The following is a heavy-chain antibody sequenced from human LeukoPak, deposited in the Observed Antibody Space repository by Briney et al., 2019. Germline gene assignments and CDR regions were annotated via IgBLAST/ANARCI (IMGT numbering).Heavy chain of an antibody. J-gene: IGHJ4*02. CDR3: ATHLWLTGDFDY. V-gene: IGHV4-39*07. CDR1: GGSISTSNYY. CDR2: IFYSGST. Sequence: SSETLSLTCTVSGGSISTSNYYWGWIRQPPGKGLEWIGNIFYSGSTYYGPSLKSRLTISLDTSRNQFSLKLSSVTAADTAVYYCATHLWLTGDFDYWGQGTLVTVSS. D-gene: IGHD3-10*01.